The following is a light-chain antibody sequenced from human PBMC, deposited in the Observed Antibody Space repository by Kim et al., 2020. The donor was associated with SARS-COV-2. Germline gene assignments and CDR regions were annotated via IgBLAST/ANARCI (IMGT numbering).Light chain of an antibody. J-gene: IGLJ2*01. CDR3: ASWDDSLSGVI. Sequence: GKRVTISCSGSSSNIGNNYVYWYQHLPATAPKLLIYGNNQRPSGVPDRFFGSKSGTSASMAISGLRSEDEADYYCASWDDSLSGVIFGGGTQLTVL. CDR2: GNN. V-gene: IGLV1-47*01. CDR1: SSNIGNNY.